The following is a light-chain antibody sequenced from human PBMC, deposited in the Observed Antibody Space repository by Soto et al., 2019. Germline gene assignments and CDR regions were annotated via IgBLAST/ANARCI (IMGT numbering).Light chain of an antibody. J-gene: IGKJ2*01. Sequence: EIVLTQSPGTLSLSPGERATLSCRASRSLSSSYVVWYQQNPGQAPRLLIYAASRRATCIPDRFSGSGSATESTLTISRLAPVDFSVYYGQRQGTFGTGNKLEI. CDR2: AAS. CDR1: RSLSSSY. CDR3: QRQGT. V-gene: IGKV3-20*01.